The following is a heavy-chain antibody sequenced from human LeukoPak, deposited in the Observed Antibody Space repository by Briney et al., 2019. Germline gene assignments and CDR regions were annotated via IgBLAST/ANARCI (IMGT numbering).Heavy chain of an antibody. CDR3: ANPWFGELLLNY. J-gene: IGHJ4*02. Sequence: GGSLRLSCAASGFTFSSYAMSWVRQAPGKGLEWVSTISGSGRTYYADSVKGGFTISRDNSKNTLYLQMNSLRAEDTAVYYCANPWFGELLLNYWGQGTLVTVSS. CDR1: GFTFSSYA. CDR2: ISGSGRT. V-gene: IGHV3-23*01. D-gene: IGHD3-10*01.